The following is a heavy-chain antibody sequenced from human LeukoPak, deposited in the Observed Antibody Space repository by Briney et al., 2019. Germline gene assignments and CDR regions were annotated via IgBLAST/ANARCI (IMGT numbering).Heavy chain of an antibody. Sequence: SETLSLTCTVSGGSISSYYWSWIRQPPGKGLEWIGYIYYSGSTNYNPSLKSRVTISVDTSKNQFSLKLSSVTAADTAVYYCARDPSGHDLDAFDIWGQGTMVTVSS. CDR2: IYYSGST. J-gene: IGHJ3*02. CDR1: GGSISSYY. CDR3: ARDPSGHDLDAFDI. V-gene: IGHV4-59*01. D-gene: IGHD6-25*01.